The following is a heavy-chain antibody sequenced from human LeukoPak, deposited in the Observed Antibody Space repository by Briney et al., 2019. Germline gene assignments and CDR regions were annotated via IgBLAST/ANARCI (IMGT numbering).Heavy chain of an antibody. Sequence: SETLSLTCAVYGGSFSGYYWSWIRQPPGKGLEWIGEINHSGSTNYNPSLKSRVTISVDTSKNQFSLKLSSVTAADTAVYYCARIPYDILTGCPPTWFDPWGQGTLVTVSS. J-gene: IGHJ5*02. CDR3: ARIPYDILTGCPPTWFDP. D-gene: IGHD3-9*01. CDR2: INHSGST. V-gene: IGHV4-34*01. CDR1: GGSFSGYY.